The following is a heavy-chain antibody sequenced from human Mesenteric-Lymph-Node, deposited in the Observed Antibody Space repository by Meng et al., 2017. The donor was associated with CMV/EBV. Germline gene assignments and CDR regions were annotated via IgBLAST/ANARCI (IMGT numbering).Heavy chain of an antibody. V-gene: IGHV3-30-3*01. Sequence: GESLKISCAASGFTFSDYGVHWVRQAPGKGLEWVAVISYDGSQKYYADSVKGRFTISRDNSKNTLYLQMNSLRAEDTAVYYCARPPGYSYGDNYWGQGTLVTVSS. CDR2: ISYDGSQK. J-gene: IGHJ4*02. D-gene: IGHD5-18*01. CDR1: GFTFSDYG. CDR3: ARPPGYSYGDNY.